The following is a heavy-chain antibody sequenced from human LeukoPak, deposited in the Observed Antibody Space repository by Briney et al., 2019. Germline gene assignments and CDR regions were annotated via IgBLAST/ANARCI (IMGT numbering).Heavy chain of an antibody. Sequence: SETLSLTCTVSGGSISSSVYYWSWIRQPPGKGLEWIGYIYYSGSTYYNPSLKSRVTISVDTSKNQFSLKLSSVTAADTAVYYCAREASGSSDFDYWGQGTLVTVSS. CDR2: IYYSGST. J-gene: IGHJ4*02. D-gene: IGHD3-10*01. V-gene: IGHV4-30-4*01. CDR1: GGSISSSVYY. CDR3: AREASGSSDFDY.